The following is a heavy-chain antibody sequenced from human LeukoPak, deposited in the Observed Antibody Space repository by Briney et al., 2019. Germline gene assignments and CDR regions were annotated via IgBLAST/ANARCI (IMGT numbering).Heavy chain of an antibody. CDR1: GFTFSSYG. V-gene: IGHV3-30*02. CDR2: IRYDGSNK. Sequence: GGSLRLSCAASGFTFSSYGMHWVRQAPGKGLEWVAFIRYDGSNKYYADSVKGRFTISRDNSKNTLYLQMNSLRAEGTAVYYCAKDGIKYCSSTSCYFPDYWGQGTLVTVSS. CDR3: AKDGIKYCSSTSCYFPDY. D-gene: IGHD2-2*01. J-gene: IGHJ4*02.